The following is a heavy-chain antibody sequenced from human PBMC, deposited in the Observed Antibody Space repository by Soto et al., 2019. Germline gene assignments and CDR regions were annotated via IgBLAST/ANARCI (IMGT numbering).Heavy chain of an antibody. CDR1: GDSVSSNSAA. D-gene: IGHD3-3*01. CDR3: ARGIFGVVIPDYYYYGLDV. Sequence: PSQTLSLTCAISGDSVSSNSAAWNWIRQSPSRGLEWLGRTYYRSKWYNDYAVSVKSRITINPDTSKNQFSLQLNSVTPEDTAVYYCARGIFGVVIPDYYYYGLDVWGQGTTVTVSS. CDR2: TYYRSKWYN. V-gene: IGHV6-1*01. J-gene: IGHJ6*02.